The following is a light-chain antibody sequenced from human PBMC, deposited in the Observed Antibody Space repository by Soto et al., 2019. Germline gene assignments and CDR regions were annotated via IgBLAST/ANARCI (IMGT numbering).Light chain of an antibody. CDR2: LNSDGSH. Sequence: QSVLTQSPSASASLGASVKLTCTLSSGHSNYAIAWHQQQSETGPRYLMKLNSDGSHSKGDGIPDRFSGSSSGAERYLTISSLPSEDAADYYCQTWGSGIVVFGGGTKLTVL. CDR3: QTWGSGIVV. V-gene: IGLV4-69*01. J-gene: IGLJ2*01. CDR1: SGHSNYA.